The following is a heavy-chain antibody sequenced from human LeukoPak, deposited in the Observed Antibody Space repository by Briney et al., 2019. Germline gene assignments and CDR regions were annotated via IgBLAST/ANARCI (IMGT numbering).Heavy chain of an antibody. D-gene: IGHD3-22*01. CDR1: GGSINTYY. V-gene: IGHV4-59*08. Sequence: SETLSLTCTVSGGSINTYYWSWIRQPPGKGLEWIGYIHYSGSTNYNPSLKSRVTISVDTSKNQFSLKLSSVTAADTAVYYCARRIDYYDSSGYIDYWGQGTLVTVSS. CDR3: ARRIDYYDSSGYIDY. J-gene: IGHJ4*02. CDR2: IHYSGST.